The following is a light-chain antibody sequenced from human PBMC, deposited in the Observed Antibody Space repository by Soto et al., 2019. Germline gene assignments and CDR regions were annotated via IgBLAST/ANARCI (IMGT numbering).Light chain of an antibody. CDR3: SSDTRNSALGVV. CDR1: TSDVGRYNY. CDR2: GVS. Sequence: QSALTQPASVSGSPGQSITISCTGTTSDVGRYNYVSWHQQHPGKAPKLMIYGVSNRPSGVSDRFSGSKSGNTASLTIAGLQTEYEAIYYCSSDTRNSALGVVFGGGTKVTVL. V-gene: IGLV2-14*03. J-gene: IGLJ2*01.